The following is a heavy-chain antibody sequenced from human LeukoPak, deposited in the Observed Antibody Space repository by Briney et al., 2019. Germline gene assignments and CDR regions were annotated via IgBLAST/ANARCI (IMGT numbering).Heavy chain of an antibody. CDR1: GITFSSYA. Sequence: GGSLRLSCAASGITFSSYAMSWVRQAPGKGLEWVSAISGSGGSTCYADSVKSRFTISRDNSKNTLYLQMNSLRAEDTAVYYCAKVPIAAAGKVYWGQGTLVTVSS. V-gene: IGHV3-23*01. J-gene: IGHJ4*02. CDR2: ISGSGGST. CDR3: AKVPIAAAGKVY. D-gene: IGHD6-13*01.